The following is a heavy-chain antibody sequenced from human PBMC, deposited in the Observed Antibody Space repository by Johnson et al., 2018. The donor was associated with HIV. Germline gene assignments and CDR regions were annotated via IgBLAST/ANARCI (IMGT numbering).Heavy chain of an antibody. CDR2: INWNGGSP. CDR3: ARDLKSYYDSSGYFDAFDI. Sequence: VQLVESGGGLFQPGGSLRLSCPASGFTFEDYGMSWFRQAPGKGLEWVSGINWNGGSPGNADSVKGRFTISRDNAKNSLYLQMNSLRAEDTALYYCARDLKSYYDSSGYFDAFDIWGQGTMVTVSS. J-gene: IGHJ3*02. V-gene: IGHV3-20*04. D-gene: IGHD3-22*01. CDR1: GFTFEDYG.